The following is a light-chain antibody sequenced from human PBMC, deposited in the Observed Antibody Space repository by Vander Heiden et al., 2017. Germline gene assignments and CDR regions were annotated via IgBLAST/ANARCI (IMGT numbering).Light chain of an antibody. CDR2: WAS. J-gene: IGKJ1*01. CDR3: QQFYSLPWT. Sequence: DIVMTQSPDSLAVSLGARATINCKSSQNALYNSNNKNYLAWYQQKPGQPPKLLIYWASTRESGVPDRFSGSGSGTDFTLTISSLQAEDVAVYYCQQFYSLPWTFGQGTKVEI. CDR1: QNALYNSNNKNY. V-gene: IGKV4-1*01.